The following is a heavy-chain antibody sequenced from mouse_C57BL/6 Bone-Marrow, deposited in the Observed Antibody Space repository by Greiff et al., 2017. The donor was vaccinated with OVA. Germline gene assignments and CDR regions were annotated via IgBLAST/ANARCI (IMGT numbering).Heavy chain of an antibody. CDR2: FHPYNDDT. J-gene: IGHJ3*01. CDR3: AREDLDYSNWAWFAY. CDR1: GYTFTTYP. Sequence: LVESGAELVKPGASVKMSCKASGYTFTTYPIEWMKQNHGKSLEWIGNFHPYNDDTKYNEKFKGKATLTVEKSSSTVYLELSRLTSDDSAVYYCAREDLDYSNWAWFAYWGQGTLVTVS. V-gene: IGHV1-47*01. D-gene: IGHD2-5*01.